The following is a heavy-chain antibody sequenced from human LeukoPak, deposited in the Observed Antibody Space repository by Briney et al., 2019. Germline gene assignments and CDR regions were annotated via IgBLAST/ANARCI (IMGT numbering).Heavy chain of an antibody. CDR2: TYYRSKWYN. J-gene: IGHJ4*02. V-gene: IGHV6-1*01. CDR3: ASTTVRTGY. CDR1: GDSVSSNSAG. Sequence: SQTLSLTCAISGDSVSSNSAGWNWIRQSPSRGLEWLGRTYYRSKWYNDDAVSVKSRITINPDTAKNQFSLKLSSVTAADTAVYYCASTTVRTGYWGQGTLVTVSS. D-gene: IGHD4-17*01.